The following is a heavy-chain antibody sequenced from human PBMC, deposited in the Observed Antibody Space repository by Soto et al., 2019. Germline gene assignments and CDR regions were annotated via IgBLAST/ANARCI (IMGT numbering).Heavy chain of an antibody. J-gene: IGHJ4*02. Sequence: PGASLRLAFITSGFTFRSYALSWVRQAPGKGLELVSAISNGGHYTYYADSVKGRFTLSRDNSENTLYLQMNSLRAEDTAIYYRAKITRTSASDYWGQGT. D-gene: IGHD2-21*01. V-gene: IGHV3-23*01. CDR1: GFTFRSYA. CDR3: AKITRTSASDY. CDR2: ISNGGHYT.